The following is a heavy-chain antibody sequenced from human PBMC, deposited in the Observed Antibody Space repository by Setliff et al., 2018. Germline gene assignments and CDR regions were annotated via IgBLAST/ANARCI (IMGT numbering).Heavy chain of an antibody. V-gene: IGHV4-4*02. CDR1: GGSISSSNW. CDR3: ARVSMYSSSWYYYYYGMDV. D-gene: IGHD6-13*01. CDR2: IYHSGST. J-gene: IGHJ6*02. Sequence: SETLSLTCAVSGGSISSSNWWSWVRQPPGKGLEWIGEIYHSGSTNYNPSLKSRVTISVDKSKNQFSLKLSSVTAADTAVYYCARVSMYSSSWYYYYYGMDVWGQGTTVTISS.